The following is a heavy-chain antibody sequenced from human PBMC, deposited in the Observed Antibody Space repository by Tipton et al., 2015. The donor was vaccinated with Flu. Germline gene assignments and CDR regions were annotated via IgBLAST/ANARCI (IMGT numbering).Heavy chain of an antibody. V-gene: IGHV4-61*02. CDR3: ARDRSGSGGYYSAFDI. CDR1: GGSISNSDYY. J-gene: IGHJ3*02. Sequence: TLSLTCAVSGGSISNSDYYWNWIRQPAGKGLEWLGRIYTTGSTNYNPSLTSRVTMSLDTSENQLSLKLSSVTAADTAVYYCARDRSGSGGYYSAFDIWAKGQWSPSLQ. D-gene: IGHD3-10*01. CDR2: IYTTGST.